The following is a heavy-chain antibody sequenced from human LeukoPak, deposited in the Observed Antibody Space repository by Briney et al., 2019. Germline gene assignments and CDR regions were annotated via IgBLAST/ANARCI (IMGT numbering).Heavy chain of an antibody. CDR2: IIPIFGTA. CDR3: TAWDDSSGYYSGVFFDY. V-gene: IGHV1-69*06. J-gene: IGHJ4*02. D-gene: IGHD3-22*01. Sequence: ASVKVSCKAPGGTFSSYAISWVRQAPGQGLEWMGGIIPIFGTANYAQKFQGRVTITADKSTSTAYMELSSLRSEDTAVYYCTAWDDSSGYYSGVFFDYWGQGTLVTVSS. CDR1: GGTFSSYA.